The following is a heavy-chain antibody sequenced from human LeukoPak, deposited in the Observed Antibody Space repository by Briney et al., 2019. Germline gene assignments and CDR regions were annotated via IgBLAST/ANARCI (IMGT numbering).Heavy chain of an antibody. D-gene: IGHD3-22*01. CDR3: ARAVTYYYDSSGYYYNNY. CDR1: GFTFSRHW. CDR2: IKQDGSEK. V-gene: IGHV3-7*01. Sequence: GGSLRLSCAASGFTFSRHWMSWVRQAPGKGLEWVANIKQDGSEKYYVDSVKGRFTISRDNAKNSLYLQMNSLRAEDTAVYYCARAVTYYYDSSGYYYNNYWGQGDLVTVSS. J-gene: IGHJ4*02.